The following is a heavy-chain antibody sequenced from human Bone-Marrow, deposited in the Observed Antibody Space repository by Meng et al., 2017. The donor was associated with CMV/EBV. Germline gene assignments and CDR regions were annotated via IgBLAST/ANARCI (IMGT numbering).Heavy chain of an antibody. J-gene: IGHJ6*02. V-gene: IGHV3-30*02. CDR2: IRYDGSNK. CDR1: GFTFSSYG. CDR3: AKDSSSSNSLYGMYV. D-gene: IGHD6-6*01. Sequence: GESLKISCAASGFTFSSYGIHWVRQAPGKGLEWVAFIRYDGSNKYYADSVKGRFTISRDNSKNTLYLQMNSLRAVYTAVYYCAKDSSSSNSLYGMYVWGQGTTVTVS.